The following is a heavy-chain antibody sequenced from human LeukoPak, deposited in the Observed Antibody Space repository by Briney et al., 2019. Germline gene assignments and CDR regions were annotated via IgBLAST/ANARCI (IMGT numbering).Heavy chain of an antibody. D-gene: IGHD2-21*01. J-gene: IGHJ2*01. CDR1: GFTFSTHG. CDR2: ISSTSSAI. V-gene: IGHV3-48*04. Sequence: GGSLRLSCAASGFTFSTHGMNWVRQAPGKGLEWVSYISSTSSAIFYADSAKGRFTISRDNAKKSVYLQMNSLTGEDTAVYYCASDYCAGDCYYWYFDLWGRGTLVTVSS. CDR3: ASDYCAGDCYYWYFDL.